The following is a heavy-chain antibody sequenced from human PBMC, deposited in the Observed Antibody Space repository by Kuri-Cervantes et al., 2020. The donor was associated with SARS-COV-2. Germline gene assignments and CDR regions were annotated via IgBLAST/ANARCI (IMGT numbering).Heavy chain of an antibody. V-gene: IGHV4-59*01. CDR1: GGSISSYY. J-gene: IGHJ4*02. Sequence: SETLSLTCTVSGGSISSYYWSWIRQPPGKGLEWIGYIYYSGSTNYNPSLKSRVTISVDTSKNQFSLKLSSVTAADTAVYYCARWPSRSGSIDYWGQGTLVTVPQ. CDR2: IYYSGST. CDR3: ARWPSRSGSIDY. D-gene: IGHD3-3*01.